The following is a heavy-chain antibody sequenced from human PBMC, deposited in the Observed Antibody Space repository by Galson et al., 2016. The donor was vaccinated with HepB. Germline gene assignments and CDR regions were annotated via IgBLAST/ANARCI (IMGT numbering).Heavy chain of an antibody. CDR3: ARAWGNYGMDV. CDR1: GFTVSTNY. V-gene: IGHV3-53*01. CDR2: IYSSGST. D-gene: IGHD7-27*01. J-gene: IGHJ6*02. Sequence: SLRLSCAASGFTVSTNYMSWVRQAPGKGLEWVSVIYSSGSTYYADSVKGRFTFSRDNSKNTLYLQMNSRRAEDTAVYYCARAWGNYGMDVWGQGTTVTVSS.